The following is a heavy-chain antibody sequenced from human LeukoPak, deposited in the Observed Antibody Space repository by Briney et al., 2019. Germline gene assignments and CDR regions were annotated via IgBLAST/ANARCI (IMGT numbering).Heavy chain of an antibody. CDR2: ISGSGDST. V-gene: IGHV3-23*01. Sequence: GVLRLSCAASGFTFNNYAMTWVRQGPGKGLEWVSTISGSGDSTHYADSVKGRFTISRDNSKNTLYLQMNSLRAEDTAVYYCARIPGSYGPYYFDYWGQGTLVTVSS. D-gene: IGHD1-26*01. CDR3: ARIPGSYGPYYFDY. CDR1: GFTFNNYA. J-gene: IGHJ4*02.